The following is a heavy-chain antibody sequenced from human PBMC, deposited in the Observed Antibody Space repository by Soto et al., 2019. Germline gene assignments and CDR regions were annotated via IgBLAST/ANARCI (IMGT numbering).Heavy chain of an antibody. V-gene: IGHV3-13*04. Sequence: PGGSLRLSCEASGFSFSYYSMNWVRQAPGKGLEWVSAIGTAGDTNYAGSVKGRFTISRENAKNSLYLQMNSLRAGDTAIYFCARAIGPTLFDYWGQGTLVTVSS. D-gene: IGHD3-22*01. CDR2: IGTAGDT. J-gene: IGHJ4*02. CDR1: GFSFSYYS. CDR3: ARAIGPTLFDY.